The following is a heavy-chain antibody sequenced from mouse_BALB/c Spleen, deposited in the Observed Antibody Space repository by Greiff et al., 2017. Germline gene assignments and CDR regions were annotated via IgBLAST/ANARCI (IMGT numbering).Heavy chain of an antibody. CDR3: ARYGYEGFAY. D-gene: IGHD1-2*01. V-gene: IGHV5-17*02. CDR1: GFTFSSFG. Sequence: EVMLVESGGGLVQPGGSRKLSCAASGFTFSSFGMHWVRQAPEKGLEWVAYISSGSSTIYYADTVKGRFTISRDNPKNTLFLQMTSLRSEDTAMYYCARYGYEGFAYWGQGTLVTVSA. CDR2: ISSGSSTI. J-gene: IGHJ3*01.